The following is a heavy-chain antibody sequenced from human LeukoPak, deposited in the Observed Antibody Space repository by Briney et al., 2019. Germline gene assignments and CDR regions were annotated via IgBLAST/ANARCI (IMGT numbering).Heavy chain of an antibody. Sequence: PGKXXEWIAYIYHSGRTYYNPSLKSRLTISVDTSKNQFSMSLKSVTAADTAVYYCARVVTSSLYFFDYWGQGTLVSVSS. CDR2: IYHSGRT. V-gene: IGHV4-31*02. CDR3: ARVVTSSLYFFDY. D-gene: IGHD2-21*02. J-gene: IGHJ4*02.